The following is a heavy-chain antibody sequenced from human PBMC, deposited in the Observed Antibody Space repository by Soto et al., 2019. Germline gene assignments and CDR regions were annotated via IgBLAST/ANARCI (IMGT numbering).Heavy chain of an antibody. D-gene: IGHD2-21*02. CDR2: AKNKIGHYMT. CDR3: TSPQRSSGDWHYY. J-gene: IGHJ4*02. CDR1: GFMFSDNF. Sequence: EVQLVESGGGLVQPGGSLRLSCAASGFMFSDNFMEWVRQAPGKGLEWVGRAKNKIGHYMTEYAASVKGRFTISRDESKNSLFLQMKSLETEDTAVYYCTSPQRSSGDWHYYWGQGPLVTVSS. V-gene: IGHV3-72*01.